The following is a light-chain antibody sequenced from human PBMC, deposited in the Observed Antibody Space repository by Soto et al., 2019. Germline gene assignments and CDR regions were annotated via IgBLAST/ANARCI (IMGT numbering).Light chain of an antibody. CDR1: QSISSW. Sequence: DIQMTQSPSTLSASVGDRVTITCRASQSISSWLAWYQQRPGKPPKLLIYKASSLESGVPSRFSGSGSETDFTLTITSLQPDDFATYYCQQYNGYRWTFGQGTKVDIK. CDR3: QQYNGYRWT. CDR2: KAS. V-gene: IGKV1-5*03. J-gene: IGKJ1*01.